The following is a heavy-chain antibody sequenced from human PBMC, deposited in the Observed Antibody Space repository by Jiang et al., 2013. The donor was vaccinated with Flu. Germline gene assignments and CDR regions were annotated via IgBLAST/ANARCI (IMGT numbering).Heavy chain of an antibody. Sequence: GPGLVKPSQTLSLTCTVSGGSISSYYWSWIRQPPGKGLEWIGYIYYSGSTNYNPSLKSRVTISVDTSKSQFSLKLSSVTAADTAVYYCAREGLDLVDAFDIWGQGTMVTVSS. D-gene: IGHD5-12*01. CDR3: AREGLDLVDAFDI. CDR1: GGSISSYY. CDR2: IYYSGST. J-gene: IGHJ3*02. V-gene: IGHV4-59*01.